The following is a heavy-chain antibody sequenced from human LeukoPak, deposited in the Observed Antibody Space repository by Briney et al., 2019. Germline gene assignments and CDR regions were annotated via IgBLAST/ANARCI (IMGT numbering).Heavy chain of an antibody. V-gene: IGHV4-34*01. CDR1: GGSISSYY. CDR3: ARGGTTMYYYDSSGYYDY. CDR2: INHSGST. Sequence: ASETLSLTCTVSGGSISSYYWSWIRQPPGKGLEWIGEINHSGSTNYNPSLKSRVTISVDTSKNQFSLKLSSVTAADTAVYYCARGGTTMYYYDSSGYYDYWGQGTLVTVSS. D-gene: IGHD3-22*01. J-gene: IGHJ4*02.